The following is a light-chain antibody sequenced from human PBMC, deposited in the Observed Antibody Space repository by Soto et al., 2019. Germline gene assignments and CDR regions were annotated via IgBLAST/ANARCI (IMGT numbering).Light chain of an antibody. CDR1: PGIRND. Sequence: DIQMTQSPSSLSASVGDRVTITCRASPGIRNDLAWYQQKPGKAPKRLIYAASSLQSGVPSRFRGSGSGTEFTLTISSLQPEDFATYYCLQHNSYPHTFGQGTKVEIK. J-gene: IGKJ1*01. CDR3: LQHNSYPHT. CDR2: AAS. V-gene: IGKV1-17*01.